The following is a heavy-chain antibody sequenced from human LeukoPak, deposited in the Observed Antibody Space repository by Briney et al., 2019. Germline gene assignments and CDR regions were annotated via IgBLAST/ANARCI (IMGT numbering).Heavy chain of an antibody. CDR3: ALPLGAEIYYGMDV. J-gene: IGHJ6*02. V-gene: IGHV3-30*02. D-gene: IGHD3-3*01. CDR2: IWYDGSNK. CDR1: GFTFSTYG. Sequence: HPGGSLRLSCAASGFTFSTYGMHWVRQAPGKGLEWVAVIWYDGSNKYYADSVTGRFTISRDNSDNTVYLQMNSLRAEDTAVYYCALPLGAEIYYGMDVWGQGTTVTVSS.